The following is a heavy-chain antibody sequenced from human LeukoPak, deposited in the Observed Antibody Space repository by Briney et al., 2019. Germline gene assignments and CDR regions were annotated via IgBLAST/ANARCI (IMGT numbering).Heavy chain of an antibody. V-gene: IGHV4-59*01. CDR3: ARAVVFYYDGSGYSTRFDY. Sequence: PSETLSLTCTVSGGPTSSYYWSWIRQPPGKGLEWIGYIYYSGSTSYTPSLKSRVTISLDTSKNQFSLKVRSVTAADTAMYYCARAVVFYYDGSGYSTRFDYWGQGTLVTVSS. CDR2: IYYSGST. J-gene: IGHJ4*02. CDR1: GGPTSSYY. D-gene: IGHD3-22*01.